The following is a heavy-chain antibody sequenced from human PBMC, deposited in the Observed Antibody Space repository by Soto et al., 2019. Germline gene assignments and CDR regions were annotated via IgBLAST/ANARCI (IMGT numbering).Heavy chain of an antibody. CDR2: IYYSGST. J-gene: IGHJ5*02. CDR1: GASISSGGYY. D-gene: IGHD3-10*01. V-gene: IGHV4-31*03. CDR3: ESVGGANWFDP. Sequence: SETLSLTCTVSGASISSGGYYWSWIRQHPGKGLEWIGYIYYSGSTYYNPSLKSRVTIPVDTSKNQFSLKLSSVNAAETAVYFCESVGGANWFDPCGQRSLVPVSA.